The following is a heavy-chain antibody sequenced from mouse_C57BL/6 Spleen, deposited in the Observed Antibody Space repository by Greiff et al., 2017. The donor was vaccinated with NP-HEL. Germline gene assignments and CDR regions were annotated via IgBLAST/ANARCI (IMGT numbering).Heavy chain of an antibody. CDR2: ISSGSSTI. CDR1: GFTFSDYG. D-gene: IGHD1-1*02. V-gene: IGHV5-17*01. J-gene: IGHJ4*01. Sequence: EVKLVESGGGLVKPGGSLKLSCAASGFTFSDYGMHWVRQAPEKGLEWVAYISSGSSTIYYADTVKGRFTISRDNAKNTLFLQMTSLRSEDTAMYYGARRLWPSYYAMDYWGQGTSVTVSS. CDR3: ARRLWPSYYAMDY.